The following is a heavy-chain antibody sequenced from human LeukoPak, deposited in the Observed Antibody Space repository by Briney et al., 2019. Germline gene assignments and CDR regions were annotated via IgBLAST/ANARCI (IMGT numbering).Heavy chain of an antibody. CDR1: GLTFSSYA. V-gene: IGHV3-30-3*01. J-gene: IGHJ6*02. CDR3: AREGLWGVVLYYYYGMDV. D-gene: IGHD3-3*01. CDR2: ISYDGSNK. Sequence: PGRSLRLSCAASGLTFSSYAMHWVRQAPGKGLEWVAVISYDGSNKYYADSLKGRFTISRDNSKNTLYLQMNSLRAEDTAVYYCAREGLWGVVLYYYYGMDVWGRGTTVTVSS.